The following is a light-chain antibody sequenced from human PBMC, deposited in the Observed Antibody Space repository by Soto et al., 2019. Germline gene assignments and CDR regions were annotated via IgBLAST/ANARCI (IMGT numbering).Light chain of an antibody. Sequence: QSALTQPPSVSGSPGQSVTISCTGTSSDICHADRVSWYQQSPGTAPKLMIYEVKNRPSGVPDRFSGSKSGNAASLTISGLQPEDEADYYCASTSTKYFVIVFGGGTKVTVL. V-gene: IGLV2-18*02. CDR3: ASTSTKYFVIV. J-gene: IGLJ3*02. CDR2: EVK. CDR1: SSDICHADR.